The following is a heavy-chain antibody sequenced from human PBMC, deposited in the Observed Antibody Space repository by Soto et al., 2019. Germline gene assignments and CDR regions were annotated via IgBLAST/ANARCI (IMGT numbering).Heavy chain of an antibody. CDR3: ARGDDCSSTSCYTGEDAFDI. D-gene: IGHD2-2*02. CDR2: IYYSGST. J-gene: IGHJ3*02. CDR1: GGSISSSSYY. V-gene: IGHV4-39*01. Sequence: SETLSLTCTVSGGSISSSSYYWGWIRQPPGQGLEWIGSIYYSGSTYYNPSLKSRVTISVDTSKNQFSLQLNSVTPEDTAVYYCARGDDCSSTSCYTGEDAFDIWGQGTMVTVSS.